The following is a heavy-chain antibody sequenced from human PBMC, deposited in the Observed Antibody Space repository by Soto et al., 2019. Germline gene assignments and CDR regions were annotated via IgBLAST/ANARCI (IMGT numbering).Heavy chain of an antibody. J-gene: IGHJ3*02. CDR3: ARPLPGYCSGGSCSTVAFDI. CDR2: IYYSGST. CDR1: GGSISSYY. V-gene: IGHV4-59*08. Sequence: QVQLQESGPGLVKPSETLSLTCTVSGGSISSYYWSWIRQPPGKGLEWIGYIYYSGSTNYNPSLKSRVTISVDTSKNQFSLKLSSVTAADTAVYYCARPLPGYCSGGSCSTVAFDIWGQGTMVTVSS. D-gene: IGHD2-15*01.